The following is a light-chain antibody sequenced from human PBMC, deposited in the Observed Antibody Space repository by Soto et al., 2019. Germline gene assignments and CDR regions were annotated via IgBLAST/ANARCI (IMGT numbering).Light chain of an antibody. Sequence: EIALTQSPGTLSLSPGERATLSCRASQSVSSSYLAWYQQKPGQAPRLLIYGASSRATGIPDRFSGSGSGTDFTLTISRLEPEDFAVYYCQQYGSWTFSQGTKVDIK. CDR3: QQYGSWT. CDR1: QSVSSSY. J-gene: IGKJ1*01. V-gene: IGKV3-20*01. CDR2: GAS.